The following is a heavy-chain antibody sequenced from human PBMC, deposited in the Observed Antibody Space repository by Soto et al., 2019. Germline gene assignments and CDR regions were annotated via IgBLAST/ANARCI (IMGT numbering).Heavy chain of an antibody. D-gene: IGHD1-1*01. CDR1: GFIFTSFG. Sequence: GGSLRLSCATSGFIFTSFGMHWLRQAPGKGLEWVAVISYDGIDENYADSVKGRFAISRDKSKSTVYLHMNTLRVEDTAVYYCAKDFREMATVALDVAWAQGSLVTVSS. CDR3: AKDFREMATVALDVA. J-gene: IGHJ4*02. CDR2: ISYDGIDE. V-gene: IGHV3-30*18.